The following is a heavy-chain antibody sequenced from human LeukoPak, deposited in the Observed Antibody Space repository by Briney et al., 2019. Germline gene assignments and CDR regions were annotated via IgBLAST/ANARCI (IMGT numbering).Heavy chain of an antibody. CDR2: IRYDGSKK. Sequence: GGPLRLSCAASGFTFNKYGMHWVRQAPGKELEWVAFIRYDGSKKYYADSVEGRFTISRDDSKNTLYLQMNSLRTEDTAVYYCAKDVYYCSSGSCPTYYYYMDVWGKGTTVTVSS. CDR1: GFTFNKYG. V-gene: IGHV3-30*02. CDR3: AKDVYYCSSGSCPTYYYYMDV. J-gene: IGHJ6*03. D-gene: IGHD2-15*01.